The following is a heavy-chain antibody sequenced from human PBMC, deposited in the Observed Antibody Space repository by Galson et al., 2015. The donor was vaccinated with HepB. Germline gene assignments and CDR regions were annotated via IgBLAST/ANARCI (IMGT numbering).Heavy chain of an antibody. V-gene: IGHV1-69-2*01. D-gene: IGHD6-19*01. Sequence: VKVSCKVSGYTFTDYYMHWVQQAPGKGLEWMGLVDPDDGETIYAEKFQVRVTITEDKSTDTVYMELSSLGSEDTALYYCAVTSSGWYSMYNWFDPWGQGTLVTVSS. J-gene: IGHJ5*02. CDR2: VDPDDGET. CDR1: GYTFTDYY. CDR3: AVTSSGWYSMYNWFDP.